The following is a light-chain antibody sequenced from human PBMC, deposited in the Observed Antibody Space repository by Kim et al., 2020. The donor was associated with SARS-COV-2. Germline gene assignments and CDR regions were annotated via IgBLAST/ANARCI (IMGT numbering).Light chain of an antibody. V-gene: IGKV1-5*01. Sequence: DIQMTQSPSTLSASVGDRVTITCRASQSISTWLAWYQQKPGKTPDLLIYGASSLESGVPSRFSGSGSGTEFTLTISGLQPDDFATYICQQYNGYPLTFGGGTKVGIK. CDR2: GAS. CDR3: QQYNGYPLT. CDR1: QSISTW. J-gene: IGKJ4*01.